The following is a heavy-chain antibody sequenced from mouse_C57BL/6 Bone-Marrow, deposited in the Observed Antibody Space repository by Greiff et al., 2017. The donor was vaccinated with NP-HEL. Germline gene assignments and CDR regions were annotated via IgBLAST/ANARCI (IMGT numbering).Heavy chain of an antibody. Sequence: VQLQQSGPELVKPGASVKISCKASGYSFTDYYMNWVKQSHGKSLEWIGVINPNYGTTSYNQKFKGKATLTVDQSSSKAYMQLNNLTSEDSAVYYCAYGYLTMDYWGQGTSATVSS. CDR2: INPNYGTT. D-gene: IGHD2-2*01. J-gene: IGHJ4*01. V-gene: IGHV1-39*01. CDR3: AYGYLTMDY. CDR1: GYSFTDYY.